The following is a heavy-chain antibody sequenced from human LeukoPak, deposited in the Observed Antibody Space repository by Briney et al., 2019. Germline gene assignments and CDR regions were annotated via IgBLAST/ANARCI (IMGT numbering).Heavy chain of an antibody. CDR2: FDPEDGET. J-gene: IGHJ3*02. D-gene: IGHD4-23*01. CDR3: AADYGGNEGAFDI. Sequence: VASVKVSCKVSGYTLTELSMHWVRQAPGKGFEWMGGFDPEDGETIYAQKFQGRVTMTEDTSTDTAYMELSSLRSEDTAVYYCAADYGGNEGAFDIWGQGTMVTVSS. V-gene: IGHV1-24*01. CDR1: GYTLTELS.